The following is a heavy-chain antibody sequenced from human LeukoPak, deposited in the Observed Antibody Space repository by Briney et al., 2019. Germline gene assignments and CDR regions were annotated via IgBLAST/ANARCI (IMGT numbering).Heavy chain of an antibody. CDR2: IDPSDSYA. J-gene: IGHJ4*02. Sequence: ESLKISCKGSGYNFISWVRQMPGKGLEWMGRIDPSDSYATYNPSFQGHVTISGDQSINTAYLQWSSLKASDTAMYYCANLHYGSGSVSDFWGQGTLVTVSS. V-gene: IGHV5-10-1*01. CDR3: ANLHYGSGSVSDF. CDR1: GYNF. D-gene: IGHD3-10*01.